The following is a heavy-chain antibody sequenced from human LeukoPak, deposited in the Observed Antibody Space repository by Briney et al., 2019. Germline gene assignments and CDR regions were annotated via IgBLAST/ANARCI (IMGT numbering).Heavy chain of an antibody. J-gene: IGHJ6*02. CDR1: GGSFSGYY. Sequence: SETLSLTCAVYGGSFSGYYWSWIRQPPGKGLEWIGEINHSGSTNYNPSLKSRVTISVDTSKNQFSLKLSSVTAADTAVYYCARVVRLLEWLPFDYYYYGMDVWGQGTTVTVSS. CDR2: INHSGST. CDR3: ARVVRLLEWLPFDYYYYGMDV. D-gene: IGHD3-3*01. V-gene: IGHV4-34*01.